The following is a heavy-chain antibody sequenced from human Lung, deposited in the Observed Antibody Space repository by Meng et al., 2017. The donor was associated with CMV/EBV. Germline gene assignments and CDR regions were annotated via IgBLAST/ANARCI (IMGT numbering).Heavy chain of an antibody. D-gene: IGHD1-26*01. CDR2: ISAYNGNT. J-gene: IGHJ4*02. CDR3: ARDVMGPTDY. CDR1: DYTFTSYG. V-gene: IGHV1-18*01. Sequence: ASXXVSCKASDYTFTSYGISWVRQAPGQGLEWMGWISAYNGNTNYAQKLLGRVTMTTDTSTSTAYMELRSLRSDDTAVYYCARDVMGPTDYWGQGTLVTVSS.